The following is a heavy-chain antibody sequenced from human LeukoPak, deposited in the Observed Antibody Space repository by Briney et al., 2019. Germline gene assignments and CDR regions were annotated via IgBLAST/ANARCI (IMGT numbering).Heavy chain of an antibody. CDR3: ARDRRRYFDWSPYYFDY. Sequence: ASVKVSCKASGGTFSSYAISWVRQAPGQGLEWMGGIIPIFGTANYAQKFQGRVTITADESTSTAYMELSSLRSEDTAVYYCARDRRRYFDWSPYYFDYWGQGTLVTVSS. D-gene: IGHD3-9*01. J-gene: IGHJ4*02. CDR2: IIPIFGTA. V-gene: IGHV1-69*13. CDR1: GGTFSSYA.